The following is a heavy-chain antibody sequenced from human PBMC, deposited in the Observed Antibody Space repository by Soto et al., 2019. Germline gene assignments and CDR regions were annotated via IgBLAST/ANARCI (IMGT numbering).Heavy chain of an antibody. Sequence: SVKVSCKASAGTFSSYAISWVRQAPGQGLEWMGGIIPIFGTANYAQKFQGRVTITADESTSTAYIELSSLRSEDTAVYYCAREKGPSIMITFGGGYYGMDVWGQGTTVTVSS. CDR1: AGTFSSYA. CDR2: IIPIFGTA. J-gene: IGHJ6*02. V-gene: IGHV1-69*13. D-gene: IGHD3-16*01. CDR3: AREKGPSIMITFGGGYYGMDV.